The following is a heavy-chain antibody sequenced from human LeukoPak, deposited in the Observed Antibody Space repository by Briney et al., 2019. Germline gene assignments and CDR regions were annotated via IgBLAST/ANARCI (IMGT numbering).Heavy chain of an antibody. CDR2: IYYSGST. Sequence: SETLSLTCTVSGGSISSYYWSWIRQPPGKGLEWIGYIYYSGSTNYNPSLKSRVTISVDTSKNQFSLKLSSVTAADTAVYYCARYAYSSGCYYLDYWGQGPLVTVSS. CDR3: ARYAYSSGCYYLDY. J-gene: IGHJ4*02. V-gene: IGHV4-59*01. CDR1: GGSISSYY. D-gene: IGHD3-22*01.